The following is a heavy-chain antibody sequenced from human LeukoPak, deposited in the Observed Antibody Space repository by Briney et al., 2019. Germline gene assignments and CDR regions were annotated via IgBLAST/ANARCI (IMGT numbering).Heavy chain of an antibody. J-gene: IGHJ6*03. D-gene: IGHD1-1*01. Sequence: GGSLRFSCVVSGLTFRSYWMTWVRQAPGKGPEWVANIKYDGSEKYYVDSVKGRFTISRDNAKNSLFLEMNSLRADDTAVYYCAKIEGSSWNLRDYYYYMDVWGKGTTVTVSS. CDR1: GLTFRSYW. CDR2: IKYDGSEK. CDR3: AKIEGSSWNLRDYYYYMDV. V-gene: IGHV3-7*01.